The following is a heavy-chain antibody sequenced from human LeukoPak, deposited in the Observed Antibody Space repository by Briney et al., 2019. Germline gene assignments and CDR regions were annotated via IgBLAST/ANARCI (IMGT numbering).Heavy chain of an antibody. D-gene: IGHD1-7*01. CDR2: IYYSGST. CDR1: GGSISSYY. V-gene: IGHV4-59*01. Sequence: SETLSLTCTVSGGSISSYYWSWIRQPPGKGLEWIGYIYYSGSTNYSPSLKSRVTISVYTSKNQFSLKLRSVTAADTAVYYCARVSNYLDAFDIWGQGTMVTVSS. J-gene: IGHJ3*02. CDR3: ARVSNYLDAFDI.